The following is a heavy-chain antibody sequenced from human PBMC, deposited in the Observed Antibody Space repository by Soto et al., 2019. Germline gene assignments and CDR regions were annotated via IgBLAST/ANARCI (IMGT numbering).Heavy chain of an antibody. CDR1: GFTFSNYA. V-gene: IGHV3-23*01. CDR2: ISGSGGST. Sequence: EVQLLESGGGLVQPGGSLRLSCAASGFTFSNYAMTWFRQAPGKGLEWVSGISGSGGSTYYADSVKGRFTISRDNSKNTLYVQINSLIFEDTSLYYCAKTGLGVTAGGALYFAYLCQGALVTVSS. J-gene: IGHJ4*02. D-gene: IGHD2-8*02. CDR3: AKTGLGVTAGGALYFAY.